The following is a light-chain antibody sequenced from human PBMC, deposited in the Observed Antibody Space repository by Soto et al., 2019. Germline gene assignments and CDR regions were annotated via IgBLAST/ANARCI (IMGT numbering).Light chain of an antibody. CDR2: EVS. CDR3: CSHAGSSTYV. V-gene: IGLV2-23*02. Sequence: QSALTQRASVAGSPGQSIPISCTGTSSDVGSYNLVSWYQQHPGKAPKLMIYEVSKRPSGVSTRSPGSTSGNTPSLTISGLQAEDEADYYRCSHAGSSTYVFAPGTKVPVL. J-gene: IGLJ1*01. CDR1: SSDVGSYNL.